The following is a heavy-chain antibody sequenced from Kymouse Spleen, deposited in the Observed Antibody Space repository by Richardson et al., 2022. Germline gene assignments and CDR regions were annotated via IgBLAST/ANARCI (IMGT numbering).Heavy chain of an antibody. CDR3: AREG*QLVTTTTTVWTS. CDR2: IWYDGSNK. Sequence: QVQLVESGGGVVQPGRSLRLSCAASGFTFSSYGMHWVRQAPGKGLEWVAVIWYDGSNKYYADSVKGRFTISRDNSKNTLYLQMNSLRAEDTAVYYCAREG*QLVTTTTTVWTSGAKGPRSPSPQ. CDR1: GFTFSSYG. D-gene: IGHD6-6*01. J-gene: IGHJ6*02. V-gene: IGHV3-33*01.